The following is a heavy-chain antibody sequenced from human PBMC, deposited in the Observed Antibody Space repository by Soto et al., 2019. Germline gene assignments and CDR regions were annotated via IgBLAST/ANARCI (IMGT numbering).Heavy chain of an antibody. J-gene: IGHJ4*02. Sequence: GTLSLTCAVSGDPISSGYNWGWIRQPPGKGLEWIGSIFHPGNTYYNPSPSLKSRVSISVDTSKKQFSLKLSSVTAADTAVYYCARGGLAAAATSRDEYFDYWGQGTLVTVS. CDR2: IFHPGNT. D-gene: IGHD6-13*01. CDR3: ARGGLAAAATSRDEYFDY. V-gene: IGHV4-38-2*01. CDR1: GDPISSGYN.